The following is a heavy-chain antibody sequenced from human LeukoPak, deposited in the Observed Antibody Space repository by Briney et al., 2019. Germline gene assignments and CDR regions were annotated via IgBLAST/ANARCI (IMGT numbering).Heavy chain of an antibody. CDR3: AKDRGGSSSSLFDY. J-gene: IGHJ4*02. CDR1: GFTFSTYS. V-gene: IGHV3-21*01. D-gene: IGHD6-6*01. Sequence: GGSLRLSCAASGFTFSTYSMNWVRQAPGKGLEWVSSISGSSSYIYYGDSVKGRFTTSRDNAKNSLYLQMNSLRVEDTAVYYCAKDRGGSSSSLFDYWGQGTLVTVSS. CDR2: ISGSSSYI.